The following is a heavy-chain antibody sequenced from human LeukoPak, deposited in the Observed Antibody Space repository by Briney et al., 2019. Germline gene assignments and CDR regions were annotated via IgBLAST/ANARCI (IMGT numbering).Heavy chain of an antibody. J-gene: IGHJ4*02. D-gene: IGHD6-13*01. Sequence: PGESLKISCKGSGYSFTSYWIGWLGRMPGKGLDWMGISFPGDSDTRYSPSFQGQVTISADKSISTAYLQWSSLKASDTAMYYCASSSFRGMGIAAAGSFGQFDYWGQGTLVTVSS. CDR3: ASSSFRGMGIAAAGSFGQFDY. CDR1: GYSFTSYW. V-gene: IGHV5-51*01. CDR2: SFPGDSDT.